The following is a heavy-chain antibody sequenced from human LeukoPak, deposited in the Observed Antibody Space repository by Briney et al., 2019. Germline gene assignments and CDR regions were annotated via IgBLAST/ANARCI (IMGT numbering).Heavy chain of an antibody. V-gene: IGHV3-15*01. D-gene: IGHD3-10*01. J-gene: IGHJ6*02. Sequence: GGSLRLSCAASGFSFSDVWMSWVRQAPGKGLEWVGRSKSKRDGGITDYAAPVKGRFIISRDDSRNTLYLQMNSLKSDDTGVYYCTTDWREYRMDVWGQGTMVIVSS. CDR2: SKSKRDGGIT. CDR3: TTDWREYRMDV. CDR1: GFSFSDVW.